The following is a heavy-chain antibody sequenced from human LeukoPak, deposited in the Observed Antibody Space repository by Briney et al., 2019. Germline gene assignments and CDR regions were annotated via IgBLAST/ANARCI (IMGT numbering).Heavy chain of an antibody. CDR2: IYYSGST. Sequence: TSQTLSLTCTVSGGSISSGDYYWSWIRQPPGKGLEWIGYIYYSGSTYYNPSLKSRVTISVDTSKNQFSLKLSSVTAADTAVYYCARDSLYYDSSGYSAYYYYYGMDVWGQGTTVTVSS. D-gene: IGHD3-22*01. CDR1: GGSISSGDYY. CDR3: ARDSLYYDSSGYSAYYYYYGMDV. J-gene: IGHJ6*02. V-gene: IGHV4-30-4*01.